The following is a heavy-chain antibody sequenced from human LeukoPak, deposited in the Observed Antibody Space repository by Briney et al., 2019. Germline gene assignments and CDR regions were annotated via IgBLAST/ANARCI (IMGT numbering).Heavy chain of an antibody. D-gene: IGHD1-26*01. CDR2: IVPNSGGT. Sequence: ASVKVSCXTSGYTFTDYYIRWVRQATGQGLEWMGWIVPNSGGTNYAQKFQGRVTMTRDTSISTAYMELNRLRYDDTAVYYCATLGATSFDYWGQGTLVTVSS. J-gene: IGHJ4*02. CDR3: ATLGATSFDY. CDR1: GYTFTDYY. V-gene: IGHV1-2*02.